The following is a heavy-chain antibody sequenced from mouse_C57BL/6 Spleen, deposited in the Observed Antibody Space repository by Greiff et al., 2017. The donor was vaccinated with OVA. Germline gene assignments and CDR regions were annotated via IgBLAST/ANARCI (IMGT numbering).Heavy chain of an antibody. J-gene: IGHJ4*01. V-gene: IGHV6-6*01. CDR2: IRNKANNHAT. Sequence: EVKVVESGGGLVQPGGSMKLSCAASGFTFSDAWMDWVRQSPEKGLEWVAEIRNKANNHATYYAESVKGRFTISRDDSKSSVYLQMNSLRAEDTGIDYCTRRYWSYAMDYWGQGTSVTVSS. CDR1: GFTFSDAW. CDR3: TRRYWSYAMDY. D-gene: IGHD1-1*01.